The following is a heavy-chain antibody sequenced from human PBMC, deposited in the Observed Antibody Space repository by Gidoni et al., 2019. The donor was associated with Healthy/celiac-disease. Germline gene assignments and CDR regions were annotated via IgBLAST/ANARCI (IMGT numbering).Heavy chain of an antibody. J-gene: IGHJ5*02. V-gene: IGHV4-34*01. CDR3: ARGDSGSGSYWRANQNWFDP. Sequence: QVQLQQWGAGLLKPSETLSLTCAVYGGCVSGYYWSWIRQPPGKGLEWIGAINHSGSTNYNPSLKSRVTISVYTSKNQFSLKLSSVTAADTAVYYCARGDSGSGSYWRANQNWFDPWGQGTLVTVSS. D-gene: IGHD3-10*01. CDR1: GGCVSGYY. CDR2: INHSGST.